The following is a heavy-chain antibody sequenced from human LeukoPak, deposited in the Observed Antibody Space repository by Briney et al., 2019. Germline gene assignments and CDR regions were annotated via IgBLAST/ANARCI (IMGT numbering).Heavy chain of an antibody. CDR2: IYSGGST. Sequence: GGSLRLSCAASGFTFNEYAMSWVRQAPGKGLEWVSVIYSGGSTYYADSVKGRFTISRHNSKNTLYLQMNSLRAEDTAVYYCARDHYDFWSGYSDYWGQGTLVTVSS. J-gene: IGHJ4*02. CDR3: ARDHYDFWSGYSDY. D-gene: IGHD3-3*01. CDR1: GFTFNEYA. V-gene: IGHV3-53*04.